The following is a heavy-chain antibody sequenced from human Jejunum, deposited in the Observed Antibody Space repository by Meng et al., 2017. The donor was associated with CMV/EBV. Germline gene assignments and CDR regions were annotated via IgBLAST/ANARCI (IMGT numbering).Heavy chain of an antibody. J-gene: IGHJ4*02. D-gene: IGHD5-24*01. CDR1: GCSISSGGYF. CDR3: ARDGEGRWLQLGC. CDR2: IDYSGTT. Sequence: SGCSISSGGYFWGWVRQPPGKGLEWIGSIDYSGTTRYNPSLGSRVVISVDTSMNQLTLRLDSVTAADTAVYYCARDGEGRWLQLGCWGQGTLVTVSS. V-gene: IGHV4-39*06.